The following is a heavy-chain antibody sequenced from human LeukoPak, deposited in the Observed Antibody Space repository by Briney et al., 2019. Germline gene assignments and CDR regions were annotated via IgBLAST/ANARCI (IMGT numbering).Heavy chain of an antibody. D-gene: IGHD2-8*01. CDR1: GFTFDDYA. CDR2: ISWNSGSI. Sequence: GGSLRLSCAASGFTFDDYAMHWVRHAPGKGLEWVSGISWNSGSIDYADSVKGRFTISRDNAKNSLYLQMNSLRAEDTALYYWGRTHRKGTVAHGVFDIWGQGTMVGVCS. V-gene: IGHV3-9*01. CDR3: GRTHRKGTVAHGVFDI. J-gene: IGHJ3*02.